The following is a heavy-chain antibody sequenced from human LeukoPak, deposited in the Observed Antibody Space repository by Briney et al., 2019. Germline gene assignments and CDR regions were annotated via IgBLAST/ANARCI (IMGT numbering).Heavy chain of an antibody. D-gene: IGHD2-2*01. CDR1: GYSISSGYY. J-gene: IGHJ4*02. V-gene: IGHV4-38-2*01. CDR2: IYHSGST. Sequence: PSETLSLTCAVSGYSISSGYYWGWVRQPPGKGLEWIGSIYHSGSTYYNPSLKSRVTISVDTSKNQFSLKLSSVTAADTAVYYCARVGYCSSTSCYDYWGQGTLVTVSS. CDR3: ARVGYCSSTSCYDY.